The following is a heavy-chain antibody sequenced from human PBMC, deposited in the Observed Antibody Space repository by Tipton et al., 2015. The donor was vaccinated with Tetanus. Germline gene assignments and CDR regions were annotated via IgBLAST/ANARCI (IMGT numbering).Heavy chain of an antibody. Sequence: GLVKPSQTLSLTCVISGDSVDTNRAAWNWIRQSPSRGLEWLGRTYYRSKWYNDYAESLKSRIVINPDTSKNQFSLQLNSVTPEDTAVYYCARELDYAGQFGCSFDFCGQGTLGTVSS. CDR3: ARELDYAGQFGCSFDF. CDR1: GDSVDTNRAA. V-gene: IGHV6-1*01. D-gene: IGHD4-17*01. J-gene: IGHJ4*02. CDR2: TYYRSKWYN.